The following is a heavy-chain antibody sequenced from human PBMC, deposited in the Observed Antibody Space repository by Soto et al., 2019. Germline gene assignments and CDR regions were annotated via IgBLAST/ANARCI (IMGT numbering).Heavy chain of an antibody. Sequence: QVQLVQSGAEVKKPGASVKVSCKASGYDFSSYGISWVRQAPGQGLEWMGWISASNGNRDYAQQFQGRVTMTSDTDRTTAYMELRSLRSVDTTVYYCVRDPHQNDYWGQGTLVNVSS. V-gene: IGHV1-18*04. J-gene: IGHJ4*02. CDR3: VRDPHQNDY. CDR2: ISASNGNR. CDR1: GYDFSSYG.